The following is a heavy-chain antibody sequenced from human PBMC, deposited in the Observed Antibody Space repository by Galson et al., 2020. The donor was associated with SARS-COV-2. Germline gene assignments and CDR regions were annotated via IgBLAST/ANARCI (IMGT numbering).Heavy chain of an antibody. CDR1: GYTFTSDY. Sequence: ASVKVSCKASGYTFTSDYLHWVRQAPGQGLEWTGIINPSTGSRNYAQKFQVRLTLTRDTSTTTVYMELSSLTSEDTAVYYCAREGFKLGTGEYFDYWGQGSLVTVSS. D-gene: IGHD7-27*01. CDR3: AREGFKLGTGEYFDY. V-gene: IGHV1-46*01. J-gene: IGHJ4*02. CDR2: INPSTGSR.